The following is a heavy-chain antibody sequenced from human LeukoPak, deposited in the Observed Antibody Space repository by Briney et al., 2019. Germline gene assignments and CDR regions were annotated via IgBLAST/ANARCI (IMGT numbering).Heavy chain of an antibody. Sequence: SETLSLTCTVSGGSISSYYWSWIRQPPGKGLEWIGYIYYSGSTNYNPSLKSRVTISADTSKNQFSLKLSSVTAADTAVYYCARQPKYYGDYYFDYWGQGTLVTVSS. CDR2: IYYSGST. CDR1: GGSISSYY. J-gene: IGHJ4*02. D-gene: IGHD4-17*01. V-gene: IGHV4-59*08. CDR3: ARQPKYYGDYYFDY.